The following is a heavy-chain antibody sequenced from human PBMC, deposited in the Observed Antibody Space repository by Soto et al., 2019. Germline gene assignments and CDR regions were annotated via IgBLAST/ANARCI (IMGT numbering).Heavy chain of an antibody. CDR2: ISSGSSDT. V-gene: IGHV3-21*01. CDR3: ARVAY. J-gene: IGHJ4*02. Sequence: ESLKISCAASGFTFSTYWMNWVRQVPGKGLEWVASISSGSSDTWYADSVKGRFIISRDNAQNSLFLQMNTLRPEDTAMYYCARVAYWGPGTQVTVSS. CDR1: GFTFSTYW.